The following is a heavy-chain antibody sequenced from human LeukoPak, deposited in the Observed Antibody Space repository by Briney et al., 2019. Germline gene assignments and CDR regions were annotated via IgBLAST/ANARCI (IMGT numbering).Heavy chain of an antibody. Sequence: PSETLSLTCAVYGGSFSGYYWSWIRQPPGKGLEWIGEINHSGSTNYNPSLKSRVTISVDTSKNQFSLKLSSVTAADTAVYYCARTSHHCSGGSCYSEVNDYWGQGTLVTVSS. CDR1: GGSFSGYY. CDR2: INHSGST. J-gene: IGHJ4*02. D-gene: IGHD2-15*01. CDR3: ARTSHHCSGGSCYSEVNDY. V-gene: IGHV4-34*01.